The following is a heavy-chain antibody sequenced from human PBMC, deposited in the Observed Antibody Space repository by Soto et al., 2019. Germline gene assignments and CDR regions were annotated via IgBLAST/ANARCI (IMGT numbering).Heavy chain of an antibody. Sequence: EVQLLQSGGGLVQPGGSLRLSCVASGFTFTSYAMTWVRQLPGKGLEWVSSVTNTGGITHYANSVKGRFTISRDNSKNTLYLQMNSLRAEATAMYYCAKIYRSCTYTNCYSRSPPDSWGQGTLVTVSA. CDR2: VTNTGGIT. CDR3: AKIYRSCTYTNCYSRSPPDS. CDR1: GFTFTSYA. D-gene: IGHD2-15*01. J-gene: IGHJ5*01. V-gene: IGHV3-23*01.